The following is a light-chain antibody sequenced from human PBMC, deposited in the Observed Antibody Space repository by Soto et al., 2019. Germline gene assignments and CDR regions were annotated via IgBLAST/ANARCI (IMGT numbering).Light chain of an antibody. CDR2: DSS. V-gene: IGKV1-5*01. Sequence: DIQMTQSPSTLSASVGDRVTITCRASQSISSWLAWYQQRPGRAPRLLIYDSSSLESGVPSTFSGSGSGTEFSLTITSLQPEDFATYYCQQLFDSPITFGQGTRLEIK. CDR3: QQLFDSPIT. CDR1: QSISSW. J-gene: IGKJ5*01.